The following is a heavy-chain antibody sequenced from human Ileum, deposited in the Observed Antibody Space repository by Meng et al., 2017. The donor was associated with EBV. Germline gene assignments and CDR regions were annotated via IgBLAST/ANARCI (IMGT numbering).Heavy chain of an antibody. CDR3: ARDRGRYNVIDY. V-gene: IGHV4-61*01. J-gene: IGHJ4*02. D-gene: IGHD5-24*01. CDR2: IHYNGSS. Sequence: EREESGPGLVKPSEALSLACTVSGGYVSSGRYSWSWIRQPPWKGLELSGYIHYNGSSNYNPSLKSRVTISVDTPKNQYSLRLSSVTAADTDVYYYARDRGRYNVIDYWGQGTLVTVSS. CDR1: GGYVSSGRYS.